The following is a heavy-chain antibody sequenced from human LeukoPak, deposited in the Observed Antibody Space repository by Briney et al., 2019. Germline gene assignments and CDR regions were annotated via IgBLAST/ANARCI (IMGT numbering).Heavy chain of an antibody. CDR2: IYYSGIT. D-gene: IGHD1-26*01. Sequence: PSETLSLTCTVSGGSVSSDSYYWGWIRQPPGKGLEYIGSIYYSGITYYTPSLKSRVTISVDTSKNQFSLKLSSVTAADTAVYYCAREGFSGSHKYYFDYWGQGTLVTVSS. CDR1: GGSVSSDSYY. J-gene: IGHJ4*02. CDR3: AREGFSGSHKYYFDY. V-gene: IGHV4-39*02.